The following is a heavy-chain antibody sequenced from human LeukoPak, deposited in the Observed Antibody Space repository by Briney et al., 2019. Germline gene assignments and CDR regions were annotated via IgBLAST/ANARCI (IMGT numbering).Heavy chain of an antibody. J-gene: IGHJ4*02. CDR2: KKQDGREK. Sequence: GGSLRLSFGASVLTFINYNINSVPRAPGKVLERVANKKQDGREKYYVDSVKGRFTISRDNHKNPVDLQLNSLMAEDTAVYYCARASLLSLPDYWGQGTLVTVSS. CDR1: VLTFINYN. CDR3: ARASLLSLPDY. D-gene: IGHD3-10*01. V-gene: IGHV3-7*01.